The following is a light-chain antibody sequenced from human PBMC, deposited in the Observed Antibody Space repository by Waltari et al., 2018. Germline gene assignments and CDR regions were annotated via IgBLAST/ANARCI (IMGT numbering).Light chain of an antibody. J-gene: IGLJ3*02. CDR1: SGHSTHV. V-gene: IGLV4-69*01. CDR3: QTGGHGTWV. CDR2: VNSDGSH. Sequence: QLVLTQSPSASASLGASVKLTCTLSSGHSTHVIAWLQKRPEKGPRYLMKVNSDGSHNKGDEIPDRFSGSSSGAERYLTISRLQSEDEADYYCQTGGHGTWVFGGGTKLTVL.